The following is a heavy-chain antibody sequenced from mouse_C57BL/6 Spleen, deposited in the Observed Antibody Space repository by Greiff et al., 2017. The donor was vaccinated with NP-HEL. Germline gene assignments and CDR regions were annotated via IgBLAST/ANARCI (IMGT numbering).Heavy chain of an antibody. D-gene: IGHD1-1*01. CDR3: ARGGIYGSSPFAY. J-gene: IGHJ3*01. CDR1: GYTFTSYW. Sequence: QVQLQQPGAELVRPGSSVKLSCKASGYTFTSYWMDWVKQRPGQGLEWIGNIYPSDSETHYNQKFKDKATLTVDKSSSTAYMQLSSLTSEDSAVYYCARGGIYGSSPFAYWGQGTLVTVSA. V-gene: IGHV1-61*01. CDR2: IYPSDSET.